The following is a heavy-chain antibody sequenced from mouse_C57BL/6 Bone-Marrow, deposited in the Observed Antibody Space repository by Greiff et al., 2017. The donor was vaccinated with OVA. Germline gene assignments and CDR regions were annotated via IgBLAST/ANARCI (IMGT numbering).Heavy chain of an antibody. Sequence: EVQLQQSGPELVKPGASVKISCKASGYTFTDYYMNWVKQSPGKSLEWIGDINPNNGGTSYNQKFKGKATLTGDKSSSTAYMELRSLTSEDSAVCYCARFYLGYWGKGTTVTASS. CDR1: GYTFTDYY. CDR2: INPNNGGT. CDR3: ARFYLGY. V-gene: IGHV1-26*01. J-gene: IGHJ2*01. D-gene: IGHD1-1*01.